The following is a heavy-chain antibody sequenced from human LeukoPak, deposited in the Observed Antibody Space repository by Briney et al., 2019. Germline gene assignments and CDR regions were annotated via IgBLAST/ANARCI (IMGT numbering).Heavy chain of an antibody. CDR1: GFTLSSYW. D-gene: IGHD3-22*01. CDR2: IKKDGSEK. Sequence: SGGSLRLSCAASGFTLSSYWMSWVREAPGGGLEWGANIKKDGSEKYYVDSVKGRFTISRNNAKNSLYLQMNSLRPEDTAVYYCARDLDYYYDSSGYYLSDFWGQGTLVTVSS. CDR3: ARDLDYYYDSSGYYLSDF. V-gene: IGHV3-7*01. J-gene: IGHJ4*02.